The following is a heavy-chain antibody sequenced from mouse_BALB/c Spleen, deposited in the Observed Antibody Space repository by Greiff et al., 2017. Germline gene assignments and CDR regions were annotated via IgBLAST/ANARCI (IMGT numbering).Heavy chain of an antibody. CDR3: ARGGPIYDGLYGGMDY. D-gene: IGHD2-3*01. Sequence: QVQLKQSGPELVRPGASVKISCKGSGYTFTDYDMHWVKQSHAKSLEWIGDISTYYGDTNYNQKFKGKATMTVDKSSSTAYMELGRLTSEDSAIYYCARGGPIYDGLYGGMDYWGEGTSVTVSS. CDR1: GYTFTDYD. CDR2: ISTYYGDT. V-gene: IGHV1-67*01. J-gene: IGHJ4*01.